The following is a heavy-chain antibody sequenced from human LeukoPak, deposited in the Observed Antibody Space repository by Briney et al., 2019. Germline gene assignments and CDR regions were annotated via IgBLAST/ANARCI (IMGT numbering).Heavy chain of an antibody. CDR3: ARGYDYSNYDAPSDY. Sequence: SQTLSLTCTVSGGSISSGSYYWSWIRQSAGKGLEWIGRIYTSGSTNYNPSLKSRVTISVDTSKNQYSLKLSTVTAADTAVYYCARGYDYSNYDAPSDYWGQGTLVTVSS. V-gene: IGHV4-61*02. D-gene: IGHD4-11*01. CDR2: IYTSGST. J-gene: IGHJ4*02. CDR1: GGSISSGSYY.